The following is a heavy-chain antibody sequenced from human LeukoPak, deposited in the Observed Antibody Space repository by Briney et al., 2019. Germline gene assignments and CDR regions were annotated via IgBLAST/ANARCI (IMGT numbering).Heavy chain of an antibody. Sequence: PGGSLRLPCAASGFTFSSYGMHWVRQAPGKGLEWVAFIRYDGSNKYYADSVKGRFTISRDNSKNTLYLQMNSLRAEDTAVYYCAKDEGANGVTEGYYYYMDVWGKGTTVTVSS. J-gene: IGHJ6*03. V-gene: IGHV3-30*02. CDR1: GFTFSSYG. CDR3: AKDEGANGVTEGYYYYMDV. CDR2: IRYDGSNK. D-gene: IGHD2-8*01.